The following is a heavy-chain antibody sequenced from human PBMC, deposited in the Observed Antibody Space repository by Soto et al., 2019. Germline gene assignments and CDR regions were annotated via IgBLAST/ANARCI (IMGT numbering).Heavy chain of an antibody. CDR2: ISYDGSNK. CDR3: AKDVKAVAGSTHYYYYGMDV. J-gene: IGHJ6*02. CDR1: GFTFSSYG. Sequence: LRLSCAASGFTFSSYGMHWVRQAPGKGLEWVAVISYDGSNKYYADSVKGRFTISRDNSKNTLYLQMNSLRAEDTAVYYCAKDVKAVAGSTHYYYYGMDVWGQGTTVTVSS. D-gene: IGHD6-19*01. V-gene: IGHV3-30*18.